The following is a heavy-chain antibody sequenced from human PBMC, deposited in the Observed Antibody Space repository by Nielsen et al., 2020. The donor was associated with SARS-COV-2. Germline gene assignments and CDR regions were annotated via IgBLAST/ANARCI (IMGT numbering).Heavy chain of an antibody. CDR3: ARAVTAMGRRTYYFDY. V-gene: IGHV3-21*01. CDR1: GFTFSSYN. Sequence: GESLKISCVASGFTFSSYNMNWVRQAPGKGLEWVSSISSSSSYIYYADSVKGRFTISRDNAKNSLYLQMNSLRAEDTAVYYCARAVTAMGRRTYYFDYWGQGTLVTVSS. J-gene: IGHJ4*02. CDR2: ISSSSSYI. D-gene: IGHD5-18*01.